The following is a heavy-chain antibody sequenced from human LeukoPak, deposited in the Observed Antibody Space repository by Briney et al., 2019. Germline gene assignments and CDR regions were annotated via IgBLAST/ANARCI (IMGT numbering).Heavy chain of an antibody. V-gene: IGHV5-51*01. CDR1: GSLFTIYW. D-gene: IGHD2-2*01. CDR2: NYHGDSDT. J-gene: IGHJ4*02. CDR3: ARRYCSSTSCYFDF. Sequence: GASLEISCRGAGSLFTIYWNGWGRRLPGKGREWMGMNYHGDSDTKNSPSFKGQVTISDDKSINTAYLQWSSLKAADTAIYDCARRYCSSTSCYFDFWGQGILVTVSS.